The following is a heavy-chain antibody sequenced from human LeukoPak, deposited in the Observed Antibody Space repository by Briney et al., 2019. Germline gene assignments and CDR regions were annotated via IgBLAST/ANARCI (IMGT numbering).Heavy chain of an antibody. CDR3: ARDHGVSGWYDYYYYYYMDV. Sequence: GASVKVSCKASGYTFTSYGISWVRQAPGQGLEWMGWISAYNGNTNYAQKLQGRVTMTTDTSTSTAYMELRSLRSDDTAVYYCARDHGVSGWYDYYYYYYMDVWGKGTTVTVSS. D-gene: IGHD6-19*01. V-gene: IGHV1-18*01. J-gene: IGHJ6*03. CDR1: GYTFTSYG. CDR2: ISAYNGNT.